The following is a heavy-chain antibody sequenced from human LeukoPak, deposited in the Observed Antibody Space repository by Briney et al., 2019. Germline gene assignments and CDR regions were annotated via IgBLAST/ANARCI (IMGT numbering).Heavy chain of an antibody. CDR2: IYYSGST. Sequence: PSETLSLTCTVSGGSISSSSYYWGWIRQPPGKGLEWIGSIYYSGSTYYNPSLKSRVTISVDTSKNQFSLKLSSVTAADTAVYYCASGDIVVVPAAMGYWGQGTLVTVSS. V-gene: IGHV4-39*01. CDR1: GGSISSSSYY. CDR3: ASGDIVVVPAAMGY. D-gene: IGHD2-2*01. J-gene: IGHJ4*02.